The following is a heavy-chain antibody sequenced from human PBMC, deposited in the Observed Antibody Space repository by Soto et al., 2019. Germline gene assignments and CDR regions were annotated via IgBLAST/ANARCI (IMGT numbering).Heavy chain of an antibody. CDR2: IHYSGST. CDR3: ARVGPDYYGSGSYYYYYGMDV. CDR1: GGSISSYF. V-gene: IGHV4-59*12. Sequence: SETLSLTCTISGGSISSYFWSWIRQPPGKGLEWIGYIHYSGSTNCNPSLKSRVTISIDTSENQFSLKLSSVTAADTAVYYCARVGPDYYGSGSYYYYYGMDVWGQGTTVTVSS. D-gene: IGHD3-10*01. J-gene: IGHJ6*02.